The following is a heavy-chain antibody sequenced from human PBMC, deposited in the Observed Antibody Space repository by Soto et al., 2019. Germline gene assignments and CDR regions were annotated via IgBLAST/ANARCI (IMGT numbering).Heavy chain of an antibody. CDR1: GYTFTSYG. J-gene: IGHJ4*02. V-gene: IGHV1-18*01. Sequence: QVQLVQSGAEVKKPGASVKVSCKASGYTFTSYGISWVRQAPGQGLEWMGWISAYNGNTNYAEKLQGSVTMTTDTSTSTDYIEQSSLRSDDTAVYYCAGGWFGEFVYCFDYWGQGTLVTVSS. D-gene: IGHD3-10*01. CDR2: ISAYNGNT. CDR3: AGGWFGEFVYCFDY.